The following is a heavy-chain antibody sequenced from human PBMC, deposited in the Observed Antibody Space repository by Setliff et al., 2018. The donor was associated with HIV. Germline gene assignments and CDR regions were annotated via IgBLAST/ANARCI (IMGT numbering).Heavy chain of an antibody. Sequence: SGPTLVNTTQTLTLTCTFSGFSLRTTGEAVGWLRQPPGKAPEWLALVYWDDDKRYSPSLKNRLTIIKDASKNQVVLTLTNVDPVDSAKYYCAHKGLSSGWPYFDYWGQGTLVTVSS. D-gene: IGHD6-19*01. CDR3: AHKGLSSGWPYFDY. J-gene: IGHJ4*02. CDR1: GFSLRTTGEA. CDR2: VYWDDDK. V-gene: IGHV2-5*02.